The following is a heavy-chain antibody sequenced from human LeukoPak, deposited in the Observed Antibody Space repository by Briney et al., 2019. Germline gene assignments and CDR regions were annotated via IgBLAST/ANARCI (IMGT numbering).Heavy chain of an antibody. CDR2: IYPGDSDT. J-gene: IGHJ5*02. CDR3: ARGTRITIFGVVTRMENWFDP. Sequence: GESLQISCQGSGYSFTSYWIGWVRQMPGKGLEWVGIIYPGDSDTRYSPSFQGQVTISADKSISTAYLQWSSLKASDTAMYYCARGTRITIFGVVTRMENWFDPWGQGTLVTVSS. CDR1: GYSFTSYW. D-gene: IGHD3-3*01. V-gene: IGHV5-51*01.